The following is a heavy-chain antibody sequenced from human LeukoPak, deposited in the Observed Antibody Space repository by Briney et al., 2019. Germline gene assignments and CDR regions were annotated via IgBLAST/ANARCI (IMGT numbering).Heavy chain of an antibody. CDR3: ARDNFWSGYYPGEGY. Sequence: ASVKVSCKASGYTFTSYGISWVRQAPGQGLEWMGWISAYNGNTNYAQKLQGRVTMTTDTSTSTAYMELSSLRSEDTAVYYCARDNFWSGYYPGEGYWGQGALVTVSS. V-gene: IGHV1-18*01. CDR1: GYTFTSYG. D-gene: IGHD3-3*01. CDR2: ISAYNGNT. J-gene: IGHJ4*02.